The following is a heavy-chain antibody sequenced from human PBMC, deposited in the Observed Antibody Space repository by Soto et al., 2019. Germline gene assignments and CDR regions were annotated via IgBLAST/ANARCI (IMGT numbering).Heavy chain of an antibody. J-gene: IGHJ6*03. CDR1: GFTFDDYA. D-gene: IGHD5-18*01. Sequence: EVQLVESGGGLVQPGRSLRLSCAASGFTFDDYAMHWVQQAPGKGLEWVSGISWNSGSIGYADSVKGRFTISRDNAKNSLYLQMNSLRAEDTALYYCAKDIQPYYYYMDVWGKGTTVTVSS. CDR3: AKDIQPYYYYMDV. CDR2: ISWNSGSI. V-gene: IGHV3-9*01.